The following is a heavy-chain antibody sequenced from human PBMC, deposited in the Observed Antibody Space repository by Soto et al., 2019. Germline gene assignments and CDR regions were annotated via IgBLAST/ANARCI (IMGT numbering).Heavy chain of an antibody. CDR3: ARDQGGQSGNFIFDH. V-gene: IGHV3-23*01. D-gene: IGHD1-26*01. CDR2: ISGNGAET. Sequence: GGSLRLSCAASGFPFSSYAMSWVRQAPGKGLEWVSAISGNGAETSYAASVRGRFTISRDNSRDTLYLQMNSLRADDAAVYYCARDQGGQSGNFIFDHWGQGALVTVSS. CDR1: GFPFSSYA. J-gene: IGHJ4*02.